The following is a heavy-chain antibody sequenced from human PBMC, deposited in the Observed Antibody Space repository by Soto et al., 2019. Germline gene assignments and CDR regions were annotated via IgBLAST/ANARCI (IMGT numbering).Heavy chain of an antibody. CDR2: ISYDGSNK. CDR3: ARDTRHYDFWSGYLVY. Sequence: SLRLSCAASGFTFSSYAMHWVRQAPGKGLEWVAVISYDGSNKYYADSVKGRFTISRDNSKNTLYLQMNSLRAEDTAVYYCARDTRHYDFWSGYLVYWGQGTLVTVSS. V-gene: IGHV3-30-3*01. J-gene: IGHJ4*02. CDR1: GFTFSSYA. D-gene: IGHD3-3*01.